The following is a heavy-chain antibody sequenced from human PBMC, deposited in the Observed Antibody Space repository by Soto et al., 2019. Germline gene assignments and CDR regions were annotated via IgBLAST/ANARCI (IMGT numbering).Heavy chain of an antibody. J-gene: IGHJ6*02. V-gene: IGHV3-7*03. D-gene: IGHD2-15*01. CDR2: IKQDGSEK. Sequence: GSLRLSCAASGFTFSSYWMSWVRQAPGKGLEWVANIKQDGSEKYYVDSVKGRFTISRDNAKNSLYLQMNSLRAEDTAVYYCARDKKVAYYSSYGVDVWGQGTTVIVSS. CDR1: GFTFSSYW. CDR3: ARDKKVAYYSSYGVDV.